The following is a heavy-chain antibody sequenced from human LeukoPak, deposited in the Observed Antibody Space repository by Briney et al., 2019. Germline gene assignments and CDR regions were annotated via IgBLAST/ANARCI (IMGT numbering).Heavy chain of an antibody. V-gene: IGHV4-39*01. D-gene: IGHD3-16*01. J-gene: IGHJ4*02. CDR1: GGSISSSSYF. CDR3: ARLITAFQAFDS. Sequence: SETLSLTCTVSGGSISSSSYFWAGIRQPPGKGLEWIGSIYYSGSTYYNPSLNSRVTISVDTSKNQFSLNLSCVTVADTAVYYCARLITAFQAFDSWGQGTLVTVSS. CDR2: IYYSGST.